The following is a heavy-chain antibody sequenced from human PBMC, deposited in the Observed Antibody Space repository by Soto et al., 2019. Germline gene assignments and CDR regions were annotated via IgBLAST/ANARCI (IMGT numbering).Heavy chain of an antibody. J-gene: IGHJ4*01. CDR1: GYTFTNYG. CDR3: SRGTSIPASGDY. CDR2: VSAYNGER. D-gene: IGHD6-6*01. Sequence: QVQLVQSGAEVKKPGASVKVSCKASGYTFTNYGINWVRQAPGQGLEWLGWVSAYNGERRYAQRVQGRVIMPTDTSTTTAYIELRSLRSDDTAVYSCSRGTSIPASGDYWGQGTLVTGSS. V-gene: IGHV1-18*01.